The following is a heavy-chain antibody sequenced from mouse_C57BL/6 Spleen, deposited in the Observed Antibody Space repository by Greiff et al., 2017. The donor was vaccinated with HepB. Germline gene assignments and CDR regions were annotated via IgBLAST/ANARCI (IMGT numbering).Heavy chain of an antibody. V-gene: IGHV7-1*01. Sequence: DVKLVESGGGLVQSGRSLRLSCATSGFTFSDFYMEWVRQAPGKGLEWIAASRNKANDYTTEYSASVKGRFIVSRDTSQSILYLQMNALRAEHTAIYYCARDATQYYYGSSGYFDVWGTGTTVTVSS. J-gene: IGHJ1*03. CDR2: SRNKANDYTT. CDR1: GFTFSDFY. CDR3: ARDATQYYYGSSGYFDV. D-gene: IGHD1-1*01.